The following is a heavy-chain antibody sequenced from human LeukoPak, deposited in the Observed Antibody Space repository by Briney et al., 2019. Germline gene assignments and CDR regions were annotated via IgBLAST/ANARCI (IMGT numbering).Heavy chain of an antibody. J-gene: IGHJ4*02. CDR1: GGSISSYY. D-gene: IGHD3-10*01. Sequence: PSETLSLTCTVSGGSISSYYWSWIRQPPGKGLEWIGYIYYSGSTNYNPSLKSRVTISVDTSKNQFSLKLSSVTAADTAVYYCARHVISFGESYSQYSFDYWGQGSLVTVSS. V-gene: IGHV4-59*01. CDR2: IYYSGST. CDR3: ARHVISFGESYSQYSFDY.